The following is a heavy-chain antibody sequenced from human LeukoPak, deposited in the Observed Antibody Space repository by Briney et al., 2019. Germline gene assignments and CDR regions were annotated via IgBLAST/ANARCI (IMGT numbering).Heavy chain of an antibody. CDR2: INHSGST. J-gene: IGHJ3*02. CDR3: ARELMDYYDSSGSGDAFDI. V-gene: IGHV4-34*01. CDR1: GGSFSGYF. Sequence: SETLSLTCAVYGGSFSGYFWSWIRQPPGKGLEWIGEINHSGSTNYNPSLKSRVTISADTSENQFSLKLSSVTAADTAVYYCARELMDYYDSSGSGDAFDIWGQGTMVTVSP. D-gene: IGHD3-22*01.